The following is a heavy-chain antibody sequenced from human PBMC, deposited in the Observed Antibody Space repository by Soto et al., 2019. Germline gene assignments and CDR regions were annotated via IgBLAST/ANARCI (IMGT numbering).Heavy chain of an antibody. CDR3: TRDIGGKGAY. V-gene: IGHV3-74*01. J-gene: IGHJ4*02. CDR1: GFTFSSYW. D-gene: IGHD3-10*01. CDR2: IDEYGSTI. Sequence: EVQLVESGGGLVQPGGSLRLSCAASGFTFSSYWMHWVRQVPGKGLLWVSRIDEYGSTINYADSVKGRFTISRDNARNTLYPEMNSLRAEDTALYYWTRDIGGKGAYWGPGTLVTVSS.